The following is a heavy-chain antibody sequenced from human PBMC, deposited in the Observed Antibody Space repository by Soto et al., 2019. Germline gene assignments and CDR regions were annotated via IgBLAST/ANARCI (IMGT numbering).Heavy chain of an antibody. CDR1: GFSFDHYA. CDR2: ITWNSGTK. V-gene: IGHV3-9*01. J-gene: IGHJ3*02. D-gene: IGHD2-2*01. Sequence: EGQLVESGGGLVQPGRSLRLSCVASGFSFDHYAMHWVRQAPGKGLEWVAGITWNSGTKDYGNSVKGRFSISRDNAQNSLHLQMNSLGPEDTALYYCARGSKQVRPVALLGASFDIWGQGTLVTVSS. CDR3: ARGSKQVRPVALLGASFDI.